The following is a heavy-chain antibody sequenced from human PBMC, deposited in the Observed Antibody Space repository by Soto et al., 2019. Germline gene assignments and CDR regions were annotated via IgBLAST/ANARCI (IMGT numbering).Heavy chain of an antibody. Sequence: QVQLQESGPGLVKPSGTLSLTCAVSGGSISSSNWWSWIRQPPGKGLEWIGEIYHSGSTNYNPSLKSRVTISVDKSKNQFSLKLSSVTAADTAVYYCARGGVGEGSYLSLNGMDVWGQGTTVTVSS. CDR2: IYHSGST. CDR3: ARGGVGEGSYLSLNGMDV. D-gene: IGHD1-26*01. CDR1: GGSISSSNW. J-gene: IGHJ6*02. V-gene: IGHV4-4*02.